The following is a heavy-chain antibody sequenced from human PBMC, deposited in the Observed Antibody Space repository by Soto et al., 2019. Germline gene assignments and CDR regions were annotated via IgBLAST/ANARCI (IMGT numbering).Heavy chain of an antibody. CDR3: AKGQNSGTYRFYFDY. CDR2: ISASGGST. CDR1: GITLRSYA. V-gene: IGHV3-23*01. Sequence: VSLRLSCAASGITLRSYAMSWVRQAPGKGPEWVSGISASGGSTSYADSVKGRFTISRDNSKNTLYLQMNSLRADDTAVYHCAKGQNSGTYRFYFDYWGQGALVTVSS. J-gene: IGHJ4*02. D-gene: IGHD1-26*01.